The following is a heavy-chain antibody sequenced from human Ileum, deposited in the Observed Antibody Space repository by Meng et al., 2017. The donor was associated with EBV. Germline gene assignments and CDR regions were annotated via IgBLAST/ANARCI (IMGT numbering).Heavy chain of an antibody. CDR3: ASGRDYAWHS. CDR1: GDSISSNNG. CDR2: IYHSGST. J-gene: IGHJ4*02. Sequence: QGQLQESGPGLVKPSGTLSLTCAVSGDSISSNNGWSWVRQPPGKGLEWIGEIYHSGSTNYNPSFKSRVTMSVDKSKNQISLNLSSVTAADTAVYYCASGRDYAWHSWGRGTLVTVSS. V-gene: IGHV4-4*02. D-gene: IGHD4-17*01.